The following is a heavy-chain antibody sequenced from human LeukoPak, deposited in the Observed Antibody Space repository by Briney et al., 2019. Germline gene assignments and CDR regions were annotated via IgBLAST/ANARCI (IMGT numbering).Heavy chain of an antibody. CDR1: GFILSDYS. V-gene: IGHV3-48*02. CDR3: AGGIYFDY. Sequence: PGGSLRLSCAASGFILSDYSMTWVRQAPGKGLEWVSHISGGGSTIYYADSVKGRFTISRDNARSSVYLIMSSLRDEDTAVYYCAGGIYFDYWGQGTLVTVSS. CDR2: ISGGGSTI. J-gene: IGHJ4*02.